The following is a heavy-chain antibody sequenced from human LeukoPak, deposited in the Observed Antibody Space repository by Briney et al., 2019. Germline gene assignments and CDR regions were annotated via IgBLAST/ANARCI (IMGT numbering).Heavy chain of an antibody. CDR1: GFTFTHYA. J-gene: IGHJ4*02. CDR3: ARDPRGPAGYDSPARDTFDY. V-gene: IGHV3-30*03. CDR2: IFYDGTIQ. Sequence: GGSLRLSCAAAGFTFTHYAMHWVRQTPGKGLEWVAVIFYDGTIQYYSDSVRGRLIVSRDNPKNTLYLQMNSLRAEDTAVYYCARDPRGPAGYDSPARDTFDYWGQGTLVTVSS. D-gene: IGHD3-22*01.